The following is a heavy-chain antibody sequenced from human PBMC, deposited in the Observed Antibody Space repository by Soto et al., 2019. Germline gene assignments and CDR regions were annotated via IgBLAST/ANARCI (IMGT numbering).Heavy chain of an antibody. J-gene: IGHJ3*02. V-gene: IGHV3-30*18. CDR1: GFTFSSYA. CDR2: ITCSGSNK. D-gene: IGHD6-19*01. CDR3: AKPRIAVAGPFDI. Sequence: GGSLRLSCAASGFTFSSYAMSWVRQAPGKGLEWVAVITCSGSNKYYADSVKGRFTISRDNSKNTLYLQMNSLRAEDTAVYYCAKPRIAVAGPFDIWGQGTMVTVSS.